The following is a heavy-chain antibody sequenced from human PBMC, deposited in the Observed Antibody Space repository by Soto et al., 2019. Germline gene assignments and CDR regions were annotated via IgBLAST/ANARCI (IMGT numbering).Heavy chain of an antibody. D-gene: IGHD2-2*02. CDR3: ARFVRSCSDTTCYTRADV. Sequence: QVQLQESGPRLVKPSETVSLTCTVSGGSVCSDTHYWGWIRLPPGKRLEWIGFIYSSGSTNYNLSLKKPVTMSVNTSKNQFTQKLRSVIVANTAVYHCARFVRSCSDTTCYTRADVWGQETTVSVSS. CDR2: IYSSGST. V-gene: IGHV4-61*01. J-gene: IGHJ6*02. CDR1: GGSVCSDTHY.